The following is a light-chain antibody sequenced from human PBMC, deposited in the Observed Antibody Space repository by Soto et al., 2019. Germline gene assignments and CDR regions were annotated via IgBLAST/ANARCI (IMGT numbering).Light chain of an antibody. CDR1: QSVSSRY. CDR2: GAS. CDR3: QQRGDWPPIT. Sequence: EIVLTQSPGTLSLSPGERATLSCRASQSVSSRYLAWYQLKLGQAPRLLIYGASNRATGIPARFSGSGSGTDFTLTISSLEPEDFAVYYCQQRGDWPPITFGQGTRLEIK. V-gene: IGKV3-11*01. J-gene: IGKJ5*01.